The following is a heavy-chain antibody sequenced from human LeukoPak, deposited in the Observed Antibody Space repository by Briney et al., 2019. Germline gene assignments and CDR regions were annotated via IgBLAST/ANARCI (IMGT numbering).Heavy chain of an antibody. V-gene: IGHV1-18*01. CDR1: GYTFTSYG. Sequence: GASVKLSCKASGYTFTSYGISWVRQAPGQGLEWMGWISGYNGNTNYAQKLQGRVTMTTDTSTNTAYMELRSLRSDDTAVYYCARHKQLVPPFDPWGQGTLVTVSS. CDR2: ISGYNGNT. CDR3: ARHKQLVPPFDP. D-gene: IGHD6-13*01. J-gene: IGHJ5*02.